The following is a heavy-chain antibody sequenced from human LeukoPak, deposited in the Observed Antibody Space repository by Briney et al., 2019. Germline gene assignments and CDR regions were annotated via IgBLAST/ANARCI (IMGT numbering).Heavy chain of an antibody. CDR2: IYYSGST. J-gene: IGHJ5*02. Sequence: PSETLSLTCTVSGGSVSSGSYYWSWIRQPPGKGLEWIGYIYYSGSTNYNPSLKSRVTISVDTSKNQFSLKLSSVTAADTAVYYCARGVVAARFWFDPWGQGTLVTVSS. D-gene: IGHD2-15*01. V-gene: IGHV4-61*01. CDR1: GGSVSSGSYY. CDR3: ARGVVAARFWFDP.